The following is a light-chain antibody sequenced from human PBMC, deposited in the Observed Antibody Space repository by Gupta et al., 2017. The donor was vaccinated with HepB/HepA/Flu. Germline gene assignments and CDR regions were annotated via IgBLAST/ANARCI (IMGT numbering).Light chain of an antibody. V-gene: IGKV1-9*01. CDR1: QGIRSH. CDR3: QHFDHYPLT. Sequence: DIQLTQSPSFLSASVGDSVTITCRASQGIRSHLDWHQQNPGKAPKLLIYSASTLQSGVPSRFSGSGSGTEFTLTISSLQPEDFATFYCQHFDHYPLTFGGGTKVAIK. CDR2: SAS. J-gene: IGKJ4*01.